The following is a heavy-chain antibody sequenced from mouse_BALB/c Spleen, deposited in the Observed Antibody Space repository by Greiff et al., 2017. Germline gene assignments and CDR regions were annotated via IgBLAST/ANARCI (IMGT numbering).Heavy chain of an antibody. Sequence: SLQQSCKASGYTFTSYWMHWVKQRPGQGLEWIGEINPSNGRTNYNEKFKSKATLTVDKSSSTAYMQLSSLTSEDSAVYYCASTTAFAYWGQGTLVTVSA. J-gene: IGHJ3*01. D-gene: IGHD1-2*01. CDR2: INPSNGRT. CDR1: GYTFTSYW. CDR3: ASTTAFAY. V-gene: IGHV1S81*02.